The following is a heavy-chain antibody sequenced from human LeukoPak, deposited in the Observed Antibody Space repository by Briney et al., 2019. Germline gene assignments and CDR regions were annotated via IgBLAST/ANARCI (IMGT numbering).Heavy chain of an antibody. J-gene: IGHJ4*02. Sequence: QTGGSLRLSCAASGFTFSSYGMHWVRQAPGKGLEWVAFIRYDGSNKYYADSVKGRFTISRDNSKNTLYLQMNSLRAEDAAVYYCAEVPAANYWGQGTLVTVSS. CDR2: IRYDGSNK. CDR3: AEVPAANY. V-gene: IGHV3-30*02. CDR1: GFTFSSYG. D-gene: IGHD2-2*01.